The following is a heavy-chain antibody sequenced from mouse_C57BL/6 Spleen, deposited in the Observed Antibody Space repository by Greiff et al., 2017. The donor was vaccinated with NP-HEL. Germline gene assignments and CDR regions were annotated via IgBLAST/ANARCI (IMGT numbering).Heavy chain of an antibody. CDR3: SRKDTTVQNDAMDY. D-gene: IGHD1-1*01. J-gene: IGHJ4*01. V-gene: IGHV5-17*01. Sequence: EVQLVESGGGLVKPGGSLKLSCAASGFTFSDYGMHWVRQAPEKGLEWIAYISSGSSTIYYADTVKGRFTISRDNAKNTLFLQMTSLRSEDTAMYYCSRKDTTVQNDAMDYWGQGTSVTVSS. CDR2: ISSGSSTI. CDR1: GFTFSDYG.